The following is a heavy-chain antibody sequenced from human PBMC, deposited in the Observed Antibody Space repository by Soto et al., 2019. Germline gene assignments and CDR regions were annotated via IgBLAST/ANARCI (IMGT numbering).Heavy chain of an antibody. CDR3: ARAGDFWSGYFIDWFDP. V-gene: IGHV3-48*01. J-gene: IGHJ5*02. Sequence: GGSLILSCAASGFTFSSYSMNWVRQAPGKGLERVSYISSSSSTIYYADSVKGRFTISRDNAKNSLYLQMNSLRAEDTAVYYCARAGDFWSGYFIDWFDPWGQGTLVTVSS. CDR2: ISSSSSTI. D-gene: IGHD3-3*01. CDR1: GFTFSSYS.